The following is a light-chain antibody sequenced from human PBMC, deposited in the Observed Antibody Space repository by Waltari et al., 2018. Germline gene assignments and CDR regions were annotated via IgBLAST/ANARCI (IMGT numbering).Light chain of an antibody. V-gene: IGKV3-20*01. Sequence: EIVLTQSPGTLSLSPGESSTLSCRTSQSVTRALAWNQQKPGQAPRPLIYGASNRATGMPDRFSGSVSGTDFSLTISSLGPEEFAVYYCQHYLRLPVTFGQGTKVEVK. J-gene: IGKJ1*01. CDR3: QHYLRLPVT. CDR2: GAS. CDR1: QSVTRA.